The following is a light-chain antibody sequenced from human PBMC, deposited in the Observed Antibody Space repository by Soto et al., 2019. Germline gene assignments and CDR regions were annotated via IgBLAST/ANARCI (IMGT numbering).Light chain of an antibody. Sequence: DIQMTQSPSTLSASVGDRVIIICRASQSISSWLAWYQQKPGKAPKLLIHKASSLQSGVPSRFSGSGSGTEFTLTISSLQPDAFATYYCQQYKSYSLFTFGPGTKVDF. CDR2: KAS. CDR3: QQYKSYSLFT. CDR1: QSISSW. J-gene: IGKJ3*01. V-gene: IGKV1-5*03.